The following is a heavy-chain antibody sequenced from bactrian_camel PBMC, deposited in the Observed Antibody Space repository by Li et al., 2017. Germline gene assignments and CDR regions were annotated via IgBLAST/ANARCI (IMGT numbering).Heavy chain of an antibody. Sequence: HVQLVESGGGSVQAGGSLRLSCTAPGSIYRANSMAWFRQAPGQEREGVAHVYTSDHSTVYADSAKGRFTISDDSSKNTVYLEMNNLLPEDTDVYYCAAADRSYDGSWCFRDMGSYEYNFWGQGTQVTVS. J-gene: IGHJ4*01. CDR2: VYTSDHST. D-gene: IGHD6*01. CDR3: AAADRSYDGSWCFRDMGSYEYNF. V-gene: IGHV3S54*01. CDR1: GSIYRANS.